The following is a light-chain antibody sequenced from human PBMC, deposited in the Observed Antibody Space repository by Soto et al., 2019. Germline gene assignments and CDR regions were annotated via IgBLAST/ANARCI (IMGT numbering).Light chain of an antibody. CDR3: QQYGSSGT. CDR1: QSVSNNY. J-gene: IGKJ1*01. Sequence: EIVLTQSPGTLSLSPGERATLSCRASQSVSNNYLAWYQQKPGQAPRLLIYGASNRAIGIPDRFSGSGSGTDFTLTISRLEPEDFAVYYCQQYGSSGTFGQGTKVDI. V-gene: IGKV3-20*01. CDR2: GAS.